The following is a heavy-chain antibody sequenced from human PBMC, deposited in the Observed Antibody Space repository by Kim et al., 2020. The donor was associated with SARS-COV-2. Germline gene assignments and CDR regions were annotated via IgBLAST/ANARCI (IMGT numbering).Heavy chain of an antibody. J-gene: IGHJ4*02. Sequence: GGSLRLSCAASGFTFSSYGMHWVRQAPGKGLEWVAVIWYDGSNKYYADSVKGRFTISRDNSKNTLYLQMNSLRAEDTAVYYCARDLGYSSGWSALGYWGQRALVSVSS. V-gene: IGHV3-33*01. CDR3: ARDLGYSSGWSALGY. D-gene: IGHD6-19*01. CDR2: IWYDGSNK. CDR1: GFTFSSYG.